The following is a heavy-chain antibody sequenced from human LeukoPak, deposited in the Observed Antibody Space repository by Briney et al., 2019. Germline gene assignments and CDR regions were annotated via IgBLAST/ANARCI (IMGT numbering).Heavy chain of an antibody. CDR3: AKVPVFSLTISEVVTDDAFDI. D-gene: IGHD3-3*01. CDR1: GFTFSSYA. J-gene: IGHJ3*02. Sequence: GGSLRLSCAASGFTFSSYAMSWVRQAPGKGLEWVSAISGSGGSTYYADSVKGRFTISRDNSKNTLYPQMNSLRAEDTAVYYCAKVPVFSLTISEVVTDDAFDIWGQGTIVTVFS. CDR2: ISGSGGST. V-gene: IGHV3-23*01.